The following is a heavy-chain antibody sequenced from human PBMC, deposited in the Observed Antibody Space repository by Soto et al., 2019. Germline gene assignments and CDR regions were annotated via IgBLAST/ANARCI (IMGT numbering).Heavy chain of an antibody. J-gene: IGHJ4*02. CDR2: INHSGST. D-gene: IGHD5-18*01. V-gene: IGHV4-34*01. CDR3: ARGRYSYVHY. Sequence: SETLSLTCAVYGGSFSGYYWSWIRQPPGKGLEWIGEINHSGSTNYNPSLKSRVTISVDTSKNQFSLKLSSVTAADTAVYYCARGRYSYVHYWGQGTLVPVSS. CDR1: GGSFSGYY.